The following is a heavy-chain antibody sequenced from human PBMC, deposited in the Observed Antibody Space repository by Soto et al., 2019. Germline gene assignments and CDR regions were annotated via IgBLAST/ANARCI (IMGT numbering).Heavy chain of an antibody. V-gene: IGHV4-4*02. Sequence: SETQSLTSTFSCFNIRSSNWWSWVHQPPGKGLEWIGEIYHSGSTNYNPSLKSRVTISVDKSKNQFSLKLSSVTAADTAVYYCAATNTYYDFWSGRLSYYYYYMDVWGKGTTVTVSS. D-gene: IGHD3-3*01. J-gene: IGHJ6*03. CDR3: AATNTYYDFWSGRLSYYYYYMDV. CDR1: CFNIRSSNW. CDR2: IYHSGST.